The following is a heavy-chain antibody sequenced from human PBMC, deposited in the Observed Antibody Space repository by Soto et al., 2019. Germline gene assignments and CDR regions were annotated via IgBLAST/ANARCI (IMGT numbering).Heavy chain of an antibody. Sequence: GGSLRLSCVASGFTFSAYGMHWVRQAPGKGLEWVAVMSNDGSNKYYADSVKGRFTISRDNSKNMLYLQMNSLRTEDTAVYYCAKGSSSVYYYYYGIDVWGQGTTLTVSS. CDR2: MSNDGSNK. CDR1: GFTFSAYG. CDR3: AKGSSSVYYYYYGIDV. V-gene: IGHV3-30*18. D-gene: IGHD6-6*01. J-gene: IGHJ6*02.